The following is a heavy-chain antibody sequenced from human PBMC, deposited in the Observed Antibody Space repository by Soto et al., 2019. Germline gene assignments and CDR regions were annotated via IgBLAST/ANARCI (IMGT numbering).Heavy chain of an antibody. Sequence: VASMKVSCRASGYTFTSYGISWVRHAPGQEFEWMGWISAYNGNTNYAQKLQGRVTMTTDTSTSTFYMGLRSLRSDDTDVYYCARDNYYDILTGLEWFDPWGQGTLVTVSS. CDR1: GYTFTSYG. D-gene: IGHD3-9*01. CDR3: ARDNYYDILTGLEWFDP. J-gene: IGHJ5*02. CDR2: ISAYNGNT. V-gene: IGHV1-18*01.